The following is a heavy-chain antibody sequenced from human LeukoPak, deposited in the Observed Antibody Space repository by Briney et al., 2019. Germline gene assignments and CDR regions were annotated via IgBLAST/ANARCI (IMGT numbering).Heavy chain of an antibody. Sequence: PGGSLRLSCAASGFTVSSNYMSWVRQAPGKGLEWVAAISDTGRLSYCADSVNGRFTISRDNSKNTLYLQMNSLRAEDTAVYYCAKMGIALYYYAMDVWGQGTTVTVSS. D-gene: IGHD6-13*01. J-gene: IGHJ6*02. V-gene: IGHV3-23*01. CDR3: AKMGIALYYYAMDV. CDR2: ISDTGRLS. CDR1: GFTVSSNY.